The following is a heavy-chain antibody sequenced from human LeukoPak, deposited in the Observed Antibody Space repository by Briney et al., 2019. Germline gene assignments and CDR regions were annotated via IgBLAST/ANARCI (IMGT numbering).Heavy chain of an antibody. Sequence: PSETLSLTCTVSGGSISSSSYYWGWIRQPPGKGLEWIGSIYYSGSTYYNPSLKSRVTISVDTSKNQFSLKLSSVAAADTAVYYCARRRVVPAAMGFDPWGQGTLVTVSS. CDR1: GGSISSSSYY. CDR2: IYYSGST. J-gene: IGHJ5*02. V-gene: IGHV4-39*01. CDR3: ARRRVVPAAMGFDP. D-gene: IGHD2-2*01.